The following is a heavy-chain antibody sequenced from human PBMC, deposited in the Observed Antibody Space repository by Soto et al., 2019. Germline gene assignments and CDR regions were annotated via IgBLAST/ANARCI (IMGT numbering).Heavy chain of an antibody. CDR1: GYTFTGYY. J-gene: IGHJ5*02. CDR3: ARDPSSSSWPTGDIDP. V-gene: IGHV1-2*04. D-gene: IGHD6-13*01. Sequence: ASVKVSCKASGYTFTGYYMHWVRQAPGQGLEWMGWINPNSGGTNYAQKFQGWVTMTRDTSISTAYMELSRLRSDDTAVYYCARDPSSSSWPTGDIDPWGQGTLVTSPQ. CDR2: INPNSGGT.